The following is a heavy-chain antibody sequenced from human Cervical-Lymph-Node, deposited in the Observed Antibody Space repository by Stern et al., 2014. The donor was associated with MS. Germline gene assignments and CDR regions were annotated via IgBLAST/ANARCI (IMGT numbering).Heavy chain of an antibody. D-gene: IGHD5-24*01. CDR3: AREGSHGYNKIDF. CDR2: IWHDGGTQ. J-gene: IGHJ4*02. V-gene: IGHV3-33*01. Sequence: QLEESGGGVVQSGRSLRLSCAASGFPFSSFGMHWVRQAPGKGLEWVAVIWHDGGTQYYSDSVKSRFTISRDNGQTPPVLLINSLRAEDTAVYRCAREGSHGYNKIDFWGQGILITGS. CDR1: GFPFSSFG.